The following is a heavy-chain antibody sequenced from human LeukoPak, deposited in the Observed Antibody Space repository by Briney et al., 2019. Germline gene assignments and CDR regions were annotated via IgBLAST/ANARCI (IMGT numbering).Heavy chain of an antibody. J-gene: IGHJ4*02. D-gene: IGHD6-13*01. V-gene: IGHV4-38-2*01. CDR3: AGNSGWYFDY. CDR1: GYSISSDYY. Sequence: SETLSLTCAVSGYSISSDYYWGWPRHPPGMGLEGIGSIYQSGSTHYIPSSKSRVTISVVPSKNQFSLEQTAVTAADTAVYYCAGNSGWYFDYWGQGTLVTVSS. CDR2: IYQSGST.